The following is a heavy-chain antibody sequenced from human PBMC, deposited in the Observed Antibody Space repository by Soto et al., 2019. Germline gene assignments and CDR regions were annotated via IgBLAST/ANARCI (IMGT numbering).Heavy chain of an antibody. CDR3: ARDGRRFLEWLLFGNWFDP. CDR1: GFTFSDYY. J-gene: IGHJ5*02. D-gene: IGHD3-3*01. V-gene: IGHV3-11*01. CDR2: ISSSGSTI. Sequence: GGSLRLSCAASGFTFSDYYMSWIRQAPGKGLEWVSYISSSGSTIYYADSVKGRFTISRDNAKNSLYLQMNSLRAEDTAVYYCARDGRRFLEWLLFGNWFDPWGQGTLVTVSS.